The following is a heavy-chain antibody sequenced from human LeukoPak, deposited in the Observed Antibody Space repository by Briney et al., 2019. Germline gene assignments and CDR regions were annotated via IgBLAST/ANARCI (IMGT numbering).Heavy chain of an antibody. CDR2: IYYSGST. Sequence: PSETLSLTCTVSGGSISSGDYYWSWVRQPPGKGLEWIGYIYYSGSTYYNPSLKSRVTISVDTSKNQFSLKLSSVTAADTAVYYCARVERYCGGDCLYYFDYWGQGTLVTVSS. CDR1: GGSISSGDYY. V-gene: IGHV4-30-4*01. CDR3: ARVERYCGGDCLYYFDY. D-gene: IGHD2-21*02. J-gene: IGHJ4*02.